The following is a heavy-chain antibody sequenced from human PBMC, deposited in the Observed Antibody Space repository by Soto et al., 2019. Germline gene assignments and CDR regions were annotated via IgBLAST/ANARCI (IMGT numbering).Heavy chain of an antibody. CDR3: ARGSSGWPPRLDY. D-gene: IGHD6-19*01. V-gene: IGHV4-59*01. CDR1: GGPISSYY. CDR2: IYYSVST. Sequence: QVQLQESGPGLVKPSETLSLNCTVSGGPISSYYWSWIRQSPGKGLEWIGFIYYSVSTNYNPPLKIRVTISVDPSKNQFSLELSSVTAADTAVYYCARGSSGWPPRLDYWGQGTLVTVSS. J-gene: IGHJ4*02.